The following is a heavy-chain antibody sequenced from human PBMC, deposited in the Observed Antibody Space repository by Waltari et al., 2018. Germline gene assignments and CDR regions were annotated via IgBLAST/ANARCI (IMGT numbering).Heavy chain of an antibody. CDR3: ARTWGNSPPLGWLDP. J-gene: IGHJ5*02. CDR2: ISHSGVP. CDR1: GGPFIDYS. Sequence: QVQLHQWGAGLLKPSETLSLTCAVSGGPFIDYSWSWIRQPPGKGLEGIGEISHSGVPTYNPSLRSRVTMSVDTIKRRFSLKLTSGTAADTAVYFCARTWGNSPPLGWLDPWGQGTRVTISS. V-gene: IGHV4-34*01. D-gene: IGHD7-27*01.